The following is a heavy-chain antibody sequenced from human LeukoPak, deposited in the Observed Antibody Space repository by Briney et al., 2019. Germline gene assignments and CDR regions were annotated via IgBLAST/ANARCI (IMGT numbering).Heavy chain of an antibody. J-gene: IGHJ4*02. CDR2: IKSKTDGGTT. Sequence: GGSLRLSCAASGFTSSSAWMSWGRPAPGKGEEWGGRIKSKTDGGTTDYAAPVKGRFTISRDDSKNTLYLQMNSLKTEDTAVYYCTSYPSYYGSGSRLYYFDYWGQGTLVTVSS. V-gene: IGHV3-15*01. CDR3: TSYPSYYGSGSRLYYFDY. CDR1: GFTSSSAW. D-gene: IGHD3-10*01.